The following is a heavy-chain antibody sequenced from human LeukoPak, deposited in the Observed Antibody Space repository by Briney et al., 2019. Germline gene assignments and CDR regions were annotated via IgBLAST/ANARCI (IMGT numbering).Heavy chain of an antibody. CDR2: IYTSGST. CDR3: ARNTGGSPDLYYMDV. D-gene: IGHD7-27*01. V-gene: IGHV4-61*02. J-gene: IGHJ6*03. Sequence: PSETLSLTCTVSGGSISSGSYYWSWIRQPAGKGLEWIGRIYTSGSTNYNPSLKSRVTISVDTSKNQFSLKLSSVTAADTAVYYCARNTGGSPDLYYMDVWGKGTTVTVSS. CDR1: GGSISSGSYY.